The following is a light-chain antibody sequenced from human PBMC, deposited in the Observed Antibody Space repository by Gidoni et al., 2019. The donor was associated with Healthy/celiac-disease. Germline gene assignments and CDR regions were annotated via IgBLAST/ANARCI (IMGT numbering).Light chain of an antibody. CDR3: QQLNSYPLT. CDR2: AAS. J-gene: IGKJ4*01. Sequence: DIQLTQSPSFLSASGGDRVTITCRASQGISSYLAWYQQKPGKAPKLLIDAASTLQSGVPTRFSGSGSATEFTLTISRLQPEDFATYYCQQLNSYPLTFGGGTKVEIK. CDR1: QGISSY. V-gene: IGKV1-9*01.